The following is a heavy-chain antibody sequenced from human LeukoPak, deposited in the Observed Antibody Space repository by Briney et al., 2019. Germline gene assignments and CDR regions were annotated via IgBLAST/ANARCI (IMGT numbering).Heavy chain of an antibody. J-gene: IGHJ3*02. V-gene: IGHV3-23*01. D-gene: IGHD2-15*01. Sequence: GGSLRLSCAASGFTFSSYAMSWVGQAPGKGLEWVSAISGSGGSTYYADSVKGRFTISRDNSKNTLYLQMTSLRAEDTAVYYCAKEGSYCSGGSCDTGDFDIWGQGTMVTVSS. CDR1: GFTFSSYA. CDR3: AKEGSYCSGGSCDTGDFDI. CDR2: ISGSGGST.